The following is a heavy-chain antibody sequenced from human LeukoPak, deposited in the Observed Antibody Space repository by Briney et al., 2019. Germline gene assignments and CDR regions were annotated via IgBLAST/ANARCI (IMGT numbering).Heavy chain of an antibody. Sequence: SETLSLTCAVSGASISSYYWSWIRQPAGKRLEWIGRMYGNGNTKYNPSFRSRVTMSVDTSNRQFSLKLSSVTAADTAVYYCARLIAAAGNYYYYYYGMDVWGQGTTVTVSS. J-gene: IGHJ6*02. CDR2: MYGNGNT. CDR1: GASISSYY. D-gene: IGHD6-13*01. CDR3: ARLIAAAGNYYYYYYGMDV. V-gene: IGHV4-4*07.